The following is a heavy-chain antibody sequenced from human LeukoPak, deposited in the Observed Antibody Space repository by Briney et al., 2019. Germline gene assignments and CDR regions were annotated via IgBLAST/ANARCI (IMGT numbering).Heavy chain of an antibody. CDR1: GYTFTSYG. J-gene: IGHJ6*03. CDR3: ARDFTVTTGYYYYYYMDV. D-gene: IGHD4-17*01. CDR2: ISAYNGNT. Sequence: GASVKVSCKASGYTFTSYGISWVRQAPGQGLEWMGWISAYNGNTNYAQKLQSRVTMTTDTSTSTAYMELRSLRSDDTAVYYCARDFTVTTGYYYYYYMDVWGKGTTVTVSS. V-gene: IGHV1-18*01.